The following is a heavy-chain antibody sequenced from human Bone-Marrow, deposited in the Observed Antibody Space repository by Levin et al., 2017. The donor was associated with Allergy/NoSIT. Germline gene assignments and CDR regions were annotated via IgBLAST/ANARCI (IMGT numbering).Heavy chain of an antibody. Sequence: GGSLRLPCAASGFSVSSKHMSWVRQAPGKGLEWVSVIYTGDATSYADSVKGRFTISRDNSKNTLYLQMNSLRAEDTAVYYCAFYGGDSGGLDPWGQGTLVTVSS. CDR1: GFSVSSKH. V-gene: IGHV3-53*01. CDR2: IYTGDAT. D-gene: IGHD4-23*01. J-gene: IGHJ5*02. CDR3: AFYGGDSGGLDP.